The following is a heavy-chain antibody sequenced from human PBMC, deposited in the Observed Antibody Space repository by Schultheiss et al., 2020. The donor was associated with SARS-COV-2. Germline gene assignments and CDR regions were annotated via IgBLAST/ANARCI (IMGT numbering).Heavy chain of an antibody. CDR1: GFTFSSYE. CDR3: TRGQQLVRYYYYYGMDV. J-gene: IGHJ6*02. D-gene: IGHD6-13*01. V-gene: IGHV3-49*04. CDR2: IRSKAYGGTT. Sequence: GESLKISCAASGFTFSSYEMSWVRQAPGKGLEWVGFIRSKAYGGTTEYAASVKGRFTISRDDSKSIAYLQMNSLKTEDTAVYYCTRGQQLVRYYYYYGMDVWGQGTTVTVSS.